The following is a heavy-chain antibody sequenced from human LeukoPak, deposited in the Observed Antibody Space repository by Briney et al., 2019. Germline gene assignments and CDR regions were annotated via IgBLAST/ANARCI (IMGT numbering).Heavy chain of an antibody. Sequence: GGSLRLSCAASGFTFSSYAMHWVRQAPGKGLEWVAVISYDGSNKYYADSVKGRFTISRDNSKNTLYLQMNSLRAEDTAVYCCARDCIAVAGCFDYWGQGPLVTVSS. CDR2: ISYDGSNK. D-gene: IGHD6-19*01. CDR3: ARDCIAVAGCFDY. V-gene: IGHV3-30*04. CDR1: GFTFSSYA. J-gene: IGHJ4*02.